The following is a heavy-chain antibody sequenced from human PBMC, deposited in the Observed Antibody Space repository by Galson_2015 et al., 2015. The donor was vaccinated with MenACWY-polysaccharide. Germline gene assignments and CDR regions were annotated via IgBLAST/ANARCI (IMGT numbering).Heavy chain of an antibody. CDR3: AREGRFLEMGFFDY. D-gene: IGHD3-3*01. CDR1: GALLTSGYH. J-gene: IGHJ4*02. CDR2: IYYSGTT. V-gene: IGHV4-31*03. Sequence: TLSLTCNVSGALLTSGYHWRWVRQHPEKGLEWIGYIYYSGTTYYNPSLESRATLSVDTSKNQFSLKLNSVTAADTAVYFCAREGRFLEMGFFDYWGQGLLVTVSS.